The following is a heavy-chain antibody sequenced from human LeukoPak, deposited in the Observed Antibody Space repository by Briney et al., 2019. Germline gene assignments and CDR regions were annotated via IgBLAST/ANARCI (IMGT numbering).Heavy chain of an antibody. Sequence: PGGSLRLSCAASGFTFSTYAMSWVRQAPGKGLEWVSVISGSGGSTYYADSVKGRFTISRDNSKNTLYLQMNSLRAEDTAVYYCSKGTPTFLFTKIDYSAQGTLVTVSS. CDR2: ISGSGGST. CDR3: SKGTPTFLFTKIDY. V-gene: IGHV3-23*01. CDR1: GFTFSTYA. J-gene: IGHJ4*02. D-gene: IGHD2/OR15-2a*01.